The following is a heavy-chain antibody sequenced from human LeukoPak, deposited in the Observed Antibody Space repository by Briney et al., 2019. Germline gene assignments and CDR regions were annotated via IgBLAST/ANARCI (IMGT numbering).Heavy chain of an antibody. Sequence: PGESLKISCKGSGYSFSSYWIAWVRQMPGKGLEWMGIIYPGDSDTRYSPSFQGQVTISADKSISTAYLQWSSLRASDTAVYYCARQPRYYFDYWGQGTLVTVSS. CDR3: ARQPRYYFDY. J-gene: IGHJ4*02. CDR1: GYSFSSYW. V-gene: IGHV5-51*01. CDR2: IYPGDSDT.